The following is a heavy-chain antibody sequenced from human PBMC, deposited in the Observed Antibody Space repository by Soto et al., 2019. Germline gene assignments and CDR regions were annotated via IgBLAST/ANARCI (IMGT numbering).Heavy chain of an antibody. CDR1: GGTYSSYT. CDR2: IIGIFGKT. J-gene: IGHJ4*02. Sequence: SVKVSCKASGGTYSSYTFSWVRQAPGQGLQWMGGIIGIFGKTDYAQKFQGRLTIAADASTSTVYMELSSLSSEDTAVYYCARDAGSFDYWGQGTLVTVSS. V-gene: IGHV1-69*13. CDR3: ARDAGSFDY. D-gene: IGHD3-10*01.